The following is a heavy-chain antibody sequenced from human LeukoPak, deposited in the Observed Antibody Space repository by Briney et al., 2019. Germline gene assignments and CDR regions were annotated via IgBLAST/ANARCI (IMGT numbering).Heavy chain of an antibody. CDR3: ARDPGAQIYAGTLANDY. CDR1: GYTLTGYY. CDR2: INPNSGGT. V-gene: IGHV1-2*02. J-gene: IGHJ4*02. D-gene: IGHD1-1*01. Sequence: ASVKVSCKASGYTLTGYYMHWMRQAPGQRLEWMGWINPNSGGTNYAQKFKGRVTMTRDTSISTAYIELSRLTSDDTAVYYCARDPGAQIYAGTLANDYWGQGTLVTVSS.